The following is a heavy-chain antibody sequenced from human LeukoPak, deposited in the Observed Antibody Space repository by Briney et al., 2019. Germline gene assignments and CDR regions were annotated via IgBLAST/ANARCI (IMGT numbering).Heavy chain of an antibody. CDR2: ISAYNGNT. CDR1: GYTFTIYG. CDR3: ARGRASRFGVGVRQFDAFDI. J-gene: IGHJ3*02. V-gene: IGHV1-18*01. D-gene: IGHD3-3*01. Sequence: GASVKVSCKASGYTFTIYGISWVRQAPGQGLERMGWISAYNGNTNYAQKLQGRVTMTTDTSTSTAYMELRSLRSDDTAVYYCARGRASRFGVGVRQFDAFDIWGQGTMVTVSS.